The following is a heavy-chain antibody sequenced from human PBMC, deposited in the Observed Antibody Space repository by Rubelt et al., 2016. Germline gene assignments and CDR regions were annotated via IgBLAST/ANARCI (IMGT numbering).Heavy chain of an antibody. Sequence: QVQLVQSGAEVKKPGASVKVSCKASGYTFTSYGISWVRQAPGQGLEWMGWISAYNGNTNYAQKLQGRVTMTTDTSTRQAYRELRSLRSDDTAVYYCARDHSSSWYLGFSYNWFDPWGQGTLVTVSS. J-gene: IGHJ5*02. V-gene: IGHV1-18*01. CDR3: ARDHSSSWYLGFSYNWFDP. D-gene: IGHD6-13*01. CDR2: ISAYNGNT. CDR1: GYTFTSYG.